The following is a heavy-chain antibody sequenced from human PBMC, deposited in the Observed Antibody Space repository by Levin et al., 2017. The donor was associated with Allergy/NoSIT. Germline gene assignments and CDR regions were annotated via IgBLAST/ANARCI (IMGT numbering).Heavy chain of an antibody. CDR3: ARDLTTNRGGLDV. V-gene: IGHV3-48*02. CDR2: IGTSGKSI. D-gene: IGHD1-1*01. J-gene: IGHJ6*02. Sequence: HPGGSLRLSCAASGFIFSNYGINWVRQAPGKGLEWISYIGTSGKSIYYSDSVKGRFSISRDDGKNSLFLQMSSLRDDDTAVYYCARDLTTNRGGLDVWGQGTTVSVSS. CDR1: GFIFSNYG.